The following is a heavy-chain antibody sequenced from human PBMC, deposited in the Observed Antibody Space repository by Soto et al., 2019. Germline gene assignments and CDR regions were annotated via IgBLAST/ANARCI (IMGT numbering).Heavy chain of an antibody. CDR1: GFTFSSYG. CDR2: IWYDGSNK. CDR3: ARDVNTAMVTPPYGMDV. J-gene: IGHJ6*02. V-gene: IGHV3-33*01. D-gene: IGHD5-18*01. Sequence: QVQLVESGGGVVQPGRSLRLSCAASGFTFSSYGMHWVRQAPGKGLEWVAVIWYDGSNKYYADSVKGRFTISRDNSKNTLYLQMNSLRAEDTAVYYCARDVNTAMVTPPYGMDVWGQGTTVTVSS.